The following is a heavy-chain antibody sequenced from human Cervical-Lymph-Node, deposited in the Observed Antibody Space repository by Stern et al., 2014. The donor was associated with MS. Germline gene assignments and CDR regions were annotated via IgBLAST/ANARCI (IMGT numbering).Heavy chain of an antibody. CDR2: ITDVGST. CDR1: GFTVSRDY. V-gene: IGHV3-53*01. J-gene: IGHJ4*02. D-gene: IGHD1-1*01. CDR3: ARDTSSPERSDW. Sequence: VQLVESGGGVIQPGGSLRLSCKASGFTVSRDYMTWVRQAPGQGLEWVSLITDVGSTFYTDSVKGRFTISRDDSKNPVYLHMTSLRAEDTAMYYCARDTSSPERSDWWGQGTLVTVSS.